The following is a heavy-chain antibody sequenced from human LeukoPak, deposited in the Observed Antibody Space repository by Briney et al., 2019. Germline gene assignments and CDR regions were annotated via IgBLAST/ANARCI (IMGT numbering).Heavy chain of an antibody. CDR1: GGSISSSSYY. D-gene: IGHD4-17*01. V-gene: IGHV4-39*01. Sequence: SETLSLTCTVSGGSISSSSYYWGWIRQPPGKGLEWIGSIYYSGSTYYNPSLKSRVTISVDTSKNQFSLKLSSVTAADTAMYYCARSTDEGWFDPWGQGTLVTVSS. CDR3: ARSTDEGWFDP. J-gene: IGHJ5*02. CDR2: IYYSGST.